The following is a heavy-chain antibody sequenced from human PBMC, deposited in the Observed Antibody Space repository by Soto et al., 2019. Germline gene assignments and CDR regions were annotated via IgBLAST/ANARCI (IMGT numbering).Heavy chain of an antibody. CDR2: IYYSGST. CDR3: ARVGAYYYESSGYYGAFDI. CDR1: GGSISSYY. V-gene: IGHV4-59*01. J-gene: IGHJ3*02. D-gene: IGHD3-22*01. Sequence: SETLSLTCTVSGGSISSYYWSWIRQPPGKGLEWIGYIYYSGSTNYNPSLKSRVTISVDTSKNQFSLKLSSVTAADTAVYYCARVGAYYYESSGYYGAFDIWGQGTMVTVSS.